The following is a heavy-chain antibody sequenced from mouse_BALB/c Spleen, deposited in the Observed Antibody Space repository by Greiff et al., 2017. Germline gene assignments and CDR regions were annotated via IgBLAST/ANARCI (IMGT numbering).Heavy chain of an antibody. CDR1: GFTFSSYG. CDR2: INSNGGST. J-gene: IGHJ2*01. Sequence: EVKLVESGGGLVQPGGSLKLSCAASGFTFSSYGMSWVRQTPDKRLELVATINSNGGSTYYPDSVKGGFTISRDNAKNTLYLQMSSLKSEDTAMYYCARDAYYSNFDYWGQGTTLTVSS. V-gene: IGHV5-6-3*01. CDR3: ARDAYYSNFDY. D-gene: IGHD2-10*01.